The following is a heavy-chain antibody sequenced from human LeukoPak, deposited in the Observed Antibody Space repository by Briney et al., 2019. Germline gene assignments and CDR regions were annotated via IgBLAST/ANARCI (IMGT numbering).Heavy chain of an antibody. CDR2: ISYDGSNK. Sequence: GGSLRLSCAASGFVVSPSYMSWVRQAPGKGLEWVAVISYDGSNKYYADSVKGRFTISRDNSKNTLYLQMNSLRAEDTAVYYCARGDSSGYSHTSEYFQHWGQGTPVTVSS. V-gene: IGHV3-30-3*01. J-gene: IGHJ1*01. D-gene: IGHD3-22*01. CDR3: ARGDSSGYSHTSEYFQH. CDR1: GFVVSPSY.